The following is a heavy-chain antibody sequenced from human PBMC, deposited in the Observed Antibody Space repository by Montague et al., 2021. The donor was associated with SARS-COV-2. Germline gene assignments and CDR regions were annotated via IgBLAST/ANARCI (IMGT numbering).Heavy chain of an antibody. V-gene: IGHV3-13*04. CDR1: GFTFSSYD. J-gene: IGHJ4*02. D-gene: IGHD6-19*01. CDR3: VTGYSSGWSHQYYFDY. Sequence: SLRLSCAASGFTFSSYDMHWVRQATGKGLEWVSAIGTAGDTYYPGSVMGRFTISRENAKNSLYLQMNSLRAGDTAVYYCVTGYSSGWSHQYYFDYWGQGTLVTVSS. CDR2: IGTAGDT.